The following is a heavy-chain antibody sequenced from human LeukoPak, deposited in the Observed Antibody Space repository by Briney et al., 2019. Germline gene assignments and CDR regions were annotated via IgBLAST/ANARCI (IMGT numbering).Heavy chain of an antibody. CDR1: GFTFSSYS. CDR2: ISTSGGYI. Sequence: GGSLTLSCAASGFTFSSYSMNWVRQAPGKGLEWVSSISTSGGYIYYADSVKGRFTMSRDNAKNSLYLQMYSLRAEDTAVYYCARDLVLSRSVGASEKVDYWGQGTLVTVSS. D-gene: IGHD1-26*01. CDR3: ARDLVLSRSVGASEKVDY. V-gene: IGHV3-21*01. J-gene: IGHJ4*02.